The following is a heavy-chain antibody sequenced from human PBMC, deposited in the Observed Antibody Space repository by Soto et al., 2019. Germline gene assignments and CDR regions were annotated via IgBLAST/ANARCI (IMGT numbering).Heavy chain of an antibody. D-gene: IGHD2-2*01. CDR3: ARGGDCSSTSCSSPFDY. CDR1: GGTFSSYA. Sequence: QVQLVQSGAEVKKPGSSVKVSCKASGGTFSSYAISWVRQAPGQGLAWMGGIIPIFGTANYAQKFQGRVTITADESTSTAYMELSSLRSEDTAVYYCARGGDCSSTSCSSPFDYWGQGTLVTVSS. CDR2: IIPIFGTA. V-gene: IGHV1-69*01. J-gene: IGHJ4*02.